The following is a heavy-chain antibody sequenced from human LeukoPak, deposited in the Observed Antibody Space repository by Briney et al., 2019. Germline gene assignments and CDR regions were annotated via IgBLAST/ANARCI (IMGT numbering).Heavy chain of an antibody. V-gene: IGHV4-4*02. D-gene: IGHD6-19*01. J-gene: IGHJ3*02. CDR2: IYHSGST. CDR1: GGSISSSNW. Sequence: SGTLSLTCAVSGGSISSSNWWSWVRQPPGKGLEWIGEIYHSGSTNYNPSLKSRVTISVDKSKNQFSLKLRSVTAADTAVYYCARRPRSGWYGAFDIWGQGTMVTVSS. CDR3: ARRPRSGWYGAFDI.